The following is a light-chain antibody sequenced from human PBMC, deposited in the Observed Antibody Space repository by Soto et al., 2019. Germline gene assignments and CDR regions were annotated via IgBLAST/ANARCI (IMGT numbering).Light chain of an antibody. J-gene: IGKJ4*01. CDR2: DAS. Sequence: DIQMTQSPSSLSASVGDRVTITCRASQAISTYLAWYQQKPGKIPNLLIYDASTLRYGVTSRFSGSGSATDFPLTISSVQPEDVATEFCQKHNCAPLTFGGGTKVEIK. CDR1: QAISTY. V-gene: IGKV1-27*01. CDR3: QKHNCAPLT.